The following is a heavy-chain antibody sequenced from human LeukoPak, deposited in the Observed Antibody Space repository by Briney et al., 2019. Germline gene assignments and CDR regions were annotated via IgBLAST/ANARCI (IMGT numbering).Heavy chain of an antibody. CDR3: EKFHATWYGDT. J-gene: IGHJ4*02. Sequence: PGESLKISCQGSGYNCATYWIVWVRQMPGKGLEWMGIIYPGNSHTRYSLSFQGQVTISADTSISTAYLHWSSLQSSDTAMYYCEKFHATWYGDTWGQGTLVTVSS. CDR2: IYPGNSHT. D-gene: IGHD6-13*01. V-gene: IGHV5-51*01. CDR1: GYNCATYW.